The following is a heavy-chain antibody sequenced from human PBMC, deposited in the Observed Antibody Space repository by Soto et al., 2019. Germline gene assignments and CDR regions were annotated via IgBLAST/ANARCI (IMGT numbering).Heavy chain of an antibody. D-gene: IGHD5-12*01. CDR3: ATDTDNTYES. Sequence: QVQLVQSGAELKKPGSSMKVSCTTSGGSFNSFSFTWVRQAPGQGLEWVGRIIPVLGRTAYAQKFQGRITISADKSTSTAYMERSGLTSEDTAVYYCATDTDNTYESWGQGTLVTVSS. V-gene: IGHV1-69*08. J-gene: IGHJ4*02. CDR2: IIPVLGRT. CDR1: GGSFNSFS.